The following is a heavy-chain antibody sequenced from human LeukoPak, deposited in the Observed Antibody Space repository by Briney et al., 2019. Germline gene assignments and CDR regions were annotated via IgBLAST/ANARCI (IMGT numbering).Heavy chain of an antibody. V-gene: IGHV4-59*01. CDR3: ARELDQPPIFDY. D-gene: IGHD1-14*01. J-gene: IGHJ4*02. CDR1: GGSISSYY. Sequence: SETLSLTCTVSGGSISSYYWSWIRQPPGKGLEWIGYIYYSGSTNYNPSLESRVTISVDTSKNQFSLKLSSVTAADTAVYYCARELDQPPIFDYWGQGTLVTVSS. CDR2: IYYSGST.